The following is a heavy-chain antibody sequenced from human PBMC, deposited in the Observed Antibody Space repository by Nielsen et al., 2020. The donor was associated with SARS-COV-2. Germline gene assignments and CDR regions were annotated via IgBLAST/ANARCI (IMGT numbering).Heavy chain of an antibody. CDR1: GFTFSSYW. CDR2: IKSKTDGGTT. V-gene: IGHV3-15*01. J-gene: IGHJ4*02. CDR3: TTERLYYDFWSGYFVPGY. D-gene: IGHD3-3*01. Sequence: GESLKISCAASGFTFSSYWMSWVRQAPGKGLEWVGRIKSKTDGGTTDYAAPVKGRFTISRDDSKNTLYLQMNSLKTEDTAVYYCTTERLYYDFWSGYFVPGYWGQGTLVTVSS.